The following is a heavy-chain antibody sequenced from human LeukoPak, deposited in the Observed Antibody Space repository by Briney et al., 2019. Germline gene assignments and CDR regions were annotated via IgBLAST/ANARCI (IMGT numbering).Heavy chain of an antibody. CDR2: ISYDGSNK. CDR3: AKLVAEQWASDAFDI. V-gene: IGHV3-30*18. CDR1: GFTFSSYG. D-gene: IGHD6-19*01. J-gene: IGHJ3*02. Sequence: GGSLRLSCAASGFTFSSYGMHWVRQAPGKGLEWVAVISYDGSNKYYADSVKGRFTISRDNSKNTLYLQMNSLTAEDTAVYYCAKLVAEQWASDAFDIWGQGTMVTVSS.